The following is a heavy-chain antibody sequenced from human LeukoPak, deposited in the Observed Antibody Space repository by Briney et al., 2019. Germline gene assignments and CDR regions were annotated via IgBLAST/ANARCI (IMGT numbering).Heavy chain of an antibody. V-gene: IGHV4-30-4*01. Sequence: PSETLSLTCTVSGGSISSGDYYWSWIRQPPGKGLEWIGYIYYGGSTYYNPSLKSRVTISVDTSKNQFSLKLSSVTAADTAVYYCARERARMEVRGVIYNWFDPWGQGTLVTVSS. J-gene: IGHJ5*02. CDR1: GGSISSGDYY. D-gene: IGHD3-10*01. CDR2: IYYGGST. CDR3: ARERARMEVRGVIYNWFDP.